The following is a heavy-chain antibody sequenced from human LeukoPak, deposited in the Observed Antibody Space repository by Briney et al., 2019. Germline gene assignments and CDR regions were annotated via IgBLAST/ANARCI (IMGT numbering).Heavy chain of an antibody. CDR2: FDPEDGET. D-gene: IGHD3-9*01. CDR3: AISTPNYDILTGYYAPTGFDP. V-gene: IGHV1-24*01. Sequence: ASVKVSCKVSGYTLTELSMHWVRQAPGKGLEWMGGFDPEDGETIYAQKFQGRVTMTEDTSTDTAYMELSSLRSEDTAVYYCAISTPNYDILTGYYAPTGFDPWGQGTLVTVSS. J-gene: IGHJ5*02. CDR1: GYTLTELS.